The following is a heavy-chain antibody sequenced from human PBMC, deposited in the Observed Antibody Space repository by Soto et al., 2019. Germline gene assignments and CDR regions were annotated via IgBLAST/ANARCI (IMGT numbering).Heavy chain of an antibody. CDR3: PKVVWQKGAPSPPVTFDY. CDR2: IGDSGGST. Sequence: GGSLRLSCAASGFTFSNYAMSWVRQAPGKGLEWVSTIGDSGGSTFYPDSAKGRFSISRDNSKNTLYLQMHSLRDEDTTVYYCPKVVWQKGAPSPPVTFDYWAGEPRSPSPQ. J-gene: IGHJ4*02. D-gene: IGHD2-8*02. CDR1: GFTFSNYA. V-gene: IGHV3-23*01.